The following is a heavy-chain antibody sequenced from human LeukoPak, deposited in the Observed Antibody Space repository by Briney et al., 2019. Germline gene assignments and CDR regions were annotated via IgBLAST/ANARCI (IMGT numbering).Heavy chain of an antibody. Sequence: SETLSLTCTVSGGSISSYYWSWIRQPPGKGLEWIGYIYYSGSTNYNPSLKSRVTISVDTSKNQFSLKLSSVTAADTAVYYCAREPKNYYMDVWGKGTTVTVSS. V-gene: IGHV4-59*01. CDR3: AREPKNYYMDV. CDR2: IYYSGST. CDR1: GGSISSYY. J-gene: IGHJ6*03.